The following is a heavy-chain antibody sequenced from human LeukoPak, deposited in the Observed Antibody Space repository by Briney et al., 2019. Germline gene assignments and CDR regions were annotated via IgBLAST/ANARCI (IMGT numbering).Heavy chain of an antibody. D-gene: IGHD6-13*01. CDR2: ISAYNGNT. Sequence: ASVKVSCKASGYTFTSYGISWVRQAPGQGLEWMGWISAYNGNTNYAQKLQGRVTMTTDTSTSTAYMELRSLRSDDTAVYYCARDGYGYSSSWYVGNYFDHWGQGTLVTVSS. CDR1: GYTFTSYG. J-gene: IGHJ4*02. V-gene: IGHV1-18*01. CDR3: ARDGYGYSSSWYVGNYFDH.